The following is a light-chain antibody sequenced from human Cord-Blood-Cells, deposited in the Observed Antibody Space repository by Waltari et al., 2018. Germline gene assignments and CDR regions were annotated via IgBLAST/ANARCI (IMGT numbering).Light chain of an antibody. CDR1: QRVLYSSNNKNY. Sequence: DIVMTQSPDSLAVSLGERATINCKSSQRVLYSSNNKNYLAWYQQKPGQPPTLLIYWASTRESGVPDRFSGSGSGTEFTLTISSLQAEDVAVYYCQQYYSTPLTFGGGTKVEIK. CDR2: WAS. CDR3: QQYYSTPLT. J-gene: IGKJ4*01. V-gene: IGKV4-1*01.